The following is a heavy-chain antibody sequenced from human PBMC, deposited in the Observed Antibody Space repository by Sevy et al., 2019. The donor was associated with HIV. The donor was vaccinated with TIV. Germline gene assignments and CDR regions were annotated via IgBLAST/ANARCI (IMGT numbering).Heavy chain of an antibody. J-gene: IGHJ4*02. CDR3: ARDLYSSGWYVTFDY. CDR2: INPNSGGT. V-gene: IGHV1-2*02. D-gene: IGHD6-19*01. CDR1: GYTFTGYY. Sequence: ASVKVSCKASGYTFTGYYMHWVRQAPGQGLEWMGWINPNSGGTNYAQKFQGRVTMTRDTSFSTGYMELSRLRSDDTAVYYCARDLYSSGWYVTFDYWGQGTLVTVSS.